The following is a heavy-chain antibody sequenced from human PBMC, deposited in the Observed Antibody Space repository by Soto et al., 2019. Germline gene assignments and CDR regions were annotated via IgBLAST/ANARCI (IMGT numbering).Heavy chain of an antibody. J-gene: IGHJ4*02. CDR2: TYYGGRT. CDR3: PIALHYGFDF. D-gene: IGHD3-10*01. V-gene: IGHV4-30-2*01. Sequence: QVKLQESGSGLVKPSQTLSLTCTVSGVSLSTGRYTWNWIRQPPGKGLEWIGYTYYGGRTYYNPSLKSRLSISVDRSRNQFSLRLNFVTAADTAVYFCPIALHYGFDFWGQGARVIVTS. CDR1: GVSLSTGRYT.